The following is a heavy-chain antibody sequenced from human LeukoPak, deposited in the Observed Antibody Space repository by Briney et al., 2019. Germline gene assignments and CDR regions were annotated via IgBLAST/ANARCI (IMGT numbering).Heavy chain of an antibody. Sequence: SETLSLTCTVSGGSISSYYWSWIRQPPGKGLEWVGYIYYSGSTNYNPSLKSRVTISVDTSKNQFSLKLSSVTAADTAVYYCASRRDGYNQGYFDYWGQGTLVTVSS. D-gene: IGHD5-24*01. V-gene: IGHV4-59*12. CDR1: GGSISSYY. CDR3: ASRRDGYNQGYFDY. CDR2: IYYSGST. J-gene: IGHJ4*02.